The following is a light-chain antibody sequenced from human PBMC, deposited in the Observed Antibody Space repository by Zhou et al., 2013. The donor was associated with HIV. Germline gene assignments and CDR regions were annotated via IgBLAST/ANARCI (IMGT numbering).Light chain of an antibody. CDR2: GAF. CDR1: QGIGNW. V-gene: IGKV1-12*01. J-gene: IGKJ3*01. CDR3: QQANSFPFT. Sequence: DIQMTQSPSSLSASVGGRVTITCRASQGIGNWLAWYQQRPGKAPKLLITGAFTLQSGVPSRFRGSGSGTVFTLTISSLQPEDFATYYCQQANSFPFTFGPRDQSGFQT.